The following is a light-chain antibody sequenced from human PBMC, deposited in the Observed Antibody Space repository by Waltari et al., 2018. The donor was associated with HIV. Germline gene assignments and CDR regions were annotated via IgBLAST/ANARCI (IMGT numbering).Light chain of an antibody. CDR1: SLRSYY. V-gene: IGLV3-19*01. Sequence: SSELTQDPAVSVALGPTVRITCQGASLRSYYASWYQQKPGQAPVLVIYGKNNRPSGIPDRFSGSSSGNTASLTITGAQAEDEADYYCNSRDSSGNHWVFGGGTKLTVL. J-gene: IGLJ3*02. CDR2: GKN. CDR3: NSRDSSGNHWV.